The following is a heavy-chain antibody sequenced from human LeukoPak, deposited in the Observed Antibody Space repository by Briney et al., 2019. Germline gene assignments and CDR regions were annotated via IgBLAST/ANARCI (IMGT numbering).Heavy chain of an antibody. D-gene: IGHD1-26*01. CDR3: SRHGGSSSSRSSFDP. J-gene: IGHJ5*02. Sequence: PSETLSLTCTVSGGSISGYYWSWIRQPPGKGLEWIACIYYSGSTKYNPSLKNRVTISVGTSRDQFSLKQSAVTAADTAVYYCSRHGGSSSSRSSFDPWGQGTLVTVSS. CDR1: GGSISGYY. CDR2: IYYSGST. V-gene: IGHV4-59*08.